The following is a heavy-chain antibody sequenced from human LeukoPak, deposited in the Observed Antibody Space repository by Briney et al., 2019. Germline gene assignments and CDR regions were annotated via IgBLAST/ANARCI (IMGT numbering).Heavy chain of an antibody. V-gene: IGHV3-9*01. CDR2: IRWNSGSI. CDR1: GFTFDDYA. D-gene: IGHD6-13*01. CDR3: AKDIAAAGTGDFDY. J-gene: IGHJ4*02. Sequence: GRSLRLSCAASGFTFDDYAMHWVRQAPGKGLEWVSGIRWNSGSICYADSVKGRFTISRDNAKNSLYLQMNSLRAEDTALYYCAKDIAAAGTGDFDYWGQGTLVTVSS.